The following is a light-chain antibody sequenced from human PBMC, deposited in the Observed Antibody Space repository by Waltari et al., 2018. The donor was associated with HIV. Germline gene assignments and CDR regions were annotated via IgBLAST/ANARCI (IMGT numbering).Light chain of an antibody. CDR3: QQYNSYSWT. CDR1: QSIGSW. V-gene: IGKV1-5*03. Sequence: DIQMTQSPSTLSASVGDRVIITCRASQSIGSWLAWYQQKPGKAPKLLIYKASGLESGVPSRFSGSGSGTEFSLTISSLQPDDFATYDCQQYNSYSWTFGQGTKVQIK. CDR2: KAS. J-gene: IGKJ1*01.